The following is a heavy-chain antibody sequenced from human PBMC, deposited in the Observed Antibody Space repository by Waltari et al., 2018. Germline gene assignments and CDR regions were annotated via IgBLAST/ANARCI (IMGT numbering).Heavy chain of an antibody. CDR2: IKHSGST. V-gene: IGHV4-34*01. CDR1: GGSFSGYY. Sequence: QVQLQQWGAGLLKPSETLSLTCAVYGGSFSGYYWSWIRQPPGKGLEWIGEIKHSGSTNYNPALKSRVPIAVDTSKNQFSLKLSSVTAADTAVYYCARGWNGRYSRTNDAFDIWGQGTMVTVSS. CDR3: ARGWNGRYSRTNDAFDI. J-gene: IGHJ3*02. D-gene: IGHD6-13*01.